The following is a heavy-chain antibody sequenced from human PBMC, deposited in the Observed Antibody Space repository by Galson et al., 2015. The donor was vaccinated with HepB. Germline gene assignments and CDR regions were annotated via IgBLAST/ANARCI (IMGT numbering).Heavy chain of an antibody. D-gene: IGHD3-3*01. Sequence: SLRLSCAASGFTFSTYTMNWVRQAPGKGLEWVSSISPPGNDIYYADSVRGRFTVSRDNVDQSLYLQMSSLRPEDTALYYCARDLGTLFGVVVDAFDLWGQGTMITVSS. CDR1: GFTFSTYT. CDR2: ISPPGNDI. V-gene: IGHV3-21*01. J-gene: IGHJ3*01. CDR3: ARDLGTLFGVVVDAFDL.